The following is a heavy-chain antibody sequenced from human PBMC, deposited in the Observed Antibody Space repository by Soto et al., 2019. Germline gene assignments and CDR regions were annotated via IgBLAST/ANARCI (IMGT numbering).Heavy chain of an antibody. CDR2: IIPIFGTA. D-gene: IGHD1-1*01. V-gene: IGHV1-69*13. J-gene: IGHJ5*02. CDR3: ARDDMETANWFDP. CDR1: GGTFSSYA. Sequence: EASVKVSCKDSGGTFSSYAISWVRQAPGQGLEWMGGIIPIFGTANYAQKFQGRVTITADESTSTAYMELSSLRSEDTAVYYCARDDMETANWFDPWGQGTLVTVSS.